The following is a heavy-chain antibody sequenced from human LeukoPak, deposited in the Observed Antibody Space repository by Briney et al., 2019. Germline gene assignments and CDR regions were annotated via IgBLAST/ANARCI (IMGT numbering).Heavy chain of an antibody. Sequence: PSETLSLTRAVSGGSISSSNWWSWVRQPPGKGLEWIGEIYHSGSTNYNPSLKSRVTISVDKSKNQFSLKLSSVTAADTAVYYCARDMWFGEGGLDYWGQGTLVTVSS. J-gene: IGHJ4*02. V-gene: IGHV4-4*02. CDR3: ARDMWFGEGGLDY. CDR1: GGSISSSNW. D-gene: IGHD3-10*01. CDR2: IYHSGST.